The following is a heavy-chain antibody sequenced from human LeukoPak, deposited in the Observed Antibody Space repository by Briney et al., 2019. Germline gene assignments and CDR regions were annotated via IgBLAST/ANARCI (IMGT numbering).Heavy chain of an antibody. CDR2: ISGSGGST. D-gene: IGHD3-10*01. J-gene: IGHJ4*02. V-gene: IGHV3-23*01. CDR3: ARDFWFGESGTGGYFDY. CDR1: GFTFSSYG. Sequence: GRSLRLSCAASGFTFSSYGMSWVRQAPGKGLEWVSAISGSGGSTYYADSVKGRFTISRDNSNNTLYLQMNSLRDEDTAVYYCARDFWFGESGTGGYFDYWGQGALVTVSS.